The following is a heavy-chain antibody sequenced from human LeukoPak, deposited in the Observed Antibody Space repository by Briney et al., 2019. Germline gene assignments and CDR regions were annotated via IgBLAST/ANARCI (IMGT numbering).Heavy chain of an antibody. Sequence: GGSLRLSCEASRFVFSDYVMHWVRQVPGKGLVWVSRISHDGRITTYADSVKGRFIISRDNGKKTLYVQMNDLRAEDTATYYCARDRDWLLRDWGQGTLVTVSS. CDR2: ISHDGRIT. V-gene: IGHV3-74*01. CDR3: ARDRDWLLRD. CDR1: RFVFSDYV. J-gene: IGHJ4*02. D-gene: IGHD2-21*02.